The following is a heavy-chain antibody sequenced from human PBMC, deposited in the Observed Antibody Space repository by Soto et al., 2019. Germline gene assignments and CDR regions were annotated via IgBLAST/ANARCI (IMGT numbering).Heavy chain of an antibody. CDR3: ARDPSYYGMDV. Sequence: ASVRVSCKASGYTFTSYAMHWVRQAPVQRIEWMGWINAGNGNTKYSQKFQGRVTITRDTSASTAYMELSSLRSEDTAVYYCARDPSYYGMDVWGQWTTVTVSA. CDR2: INAGNGNT. V-gene: IGHV1-3*01. CDR1: GYTFTSYA. J-gene: IGHJ6*01.